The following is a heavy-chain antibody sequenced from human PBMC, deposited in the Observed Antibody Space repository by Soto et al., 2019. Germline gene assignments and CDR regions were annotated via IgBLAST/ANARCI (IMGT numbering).Heavy chain of an antibody. J-gene: IGHJ4*02. CDR2: INIYSGDA. CDR3: ARALYYYDNSGLAY. D-gene: IGHD3-22*01. Sequence: QVRLEQSGPEVKKTGASVKVSCKASGYTFTSYGISWVRQAPGQGLGWMGWINIYSGDANYAQRLQDRVNMTRDTSTNTVYMEMRSLSSDDTAVYYCARALYYYDNSGLAYWGQGTLVTVSS. V-gene: IGHV1-18*01. CDR1: GYTFTSYG.